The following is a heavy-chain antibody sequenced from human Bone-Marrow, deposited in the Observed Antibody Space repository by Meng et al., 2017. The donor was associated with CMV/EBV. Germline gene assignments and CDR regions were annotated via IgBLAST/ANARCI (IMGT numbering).Heavy chain of an antibody. CDR3: ARTTTVTKTFDY. CDR2: IYYRGSP. V-gene: IGHV4-31*03. J-gene: IGHJ4*02. Sequence: CTVSGGFLSSCGYYWSWIPQTPGKGLGWIRYIYYRGSPFYNPSLKSRVTMSVDTSQNLFSLKLSSVTAADTAVYYCARTTTVTKTFDYWGQGTLVTVSS. CDR1: GGFLSSCGYY. D-gene: IGHD4-17*01.